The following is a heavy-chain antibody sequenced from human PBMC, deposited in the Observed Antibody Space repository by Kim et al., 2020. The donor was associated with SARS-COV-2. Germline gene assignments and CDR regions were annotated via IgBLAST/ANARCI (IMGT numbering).Heavy chain of an antibody. D-gene: IGHD6-19*01. CDR3: ARDMVAGTPAPFDY. CDR1: GYTFIKYA. Sequence: ASVKVSCKASGYTFIKYAIHWMRQAPGQRLEWMGWISAGSGNTKYSQKFKGRITITRDTSASTAYMELGSLRSEDTALYYCARDMVAGTPAPFDYWGQGTLVTVSS. V-gene: IGHV1-3*01. CDR2: ISAGSGNT. J-gene: IGHJ4*02.